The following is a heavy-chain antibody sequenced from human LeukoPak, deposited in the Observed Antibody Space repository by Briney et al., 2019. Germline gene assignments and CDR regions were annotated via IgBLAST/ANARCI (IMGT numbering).Heavy chain of an antibody. CDR3: ARGIRYCTSTSCRPYYFDY. D-gene: IGHD2-2*01. V-gene: IGHV4-61*02. CDR2: IYTSGST. J-gene: IGHJ4*02. Sequence: TLSLTCTVSGGSINSGSNYWSWIRQPAGKGLEWIGRIYTSGSTNYNPSLKSRVTISVDTSKNQFSLKLSSVTAADTAVYYCARGIRYCTSTSCRPYYFDYWGQGTLVTVSS. CDR1: GGSINSGSNY.